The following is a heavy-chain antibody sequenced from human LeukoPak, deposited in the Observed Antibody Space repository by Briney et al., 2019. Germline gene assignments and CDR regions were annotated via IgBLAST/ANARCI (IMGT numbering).Heavy chain of an antibody. CDR2: INSDGSST. CDR1: GFTFSSYW. V-gene: IGHV3-74*01. CDR3: ARSPHCSSTSCHYYYYMDV. D-gene: IGHD2-2*01. J-gene: IGHJ6*03. Sequence: GGSLRLSCAASGFTFSSYWMHWVRQAPGKGLEWVSRINSDGSSTSYADSVKGRFTISRDNAKNTLYLQMNSLRAEDTAVYYCARSPHCSSTSCHYYYYMDVWGKGTTVTVSS.